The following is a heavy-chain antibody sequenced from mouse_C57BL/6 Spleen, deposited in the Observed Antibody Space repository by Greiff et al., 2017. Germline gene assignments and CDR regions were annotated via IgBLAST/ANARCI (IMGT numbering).Heavy chain of an antibody. CDR1: GYTFTSYT. CDR2: INPSSGYT. V-gene: IGHV1-4*01. Sequence: QVQLQQSGAELARPGASVKMSCKASGYTFTSYTMHWVKQRPGQGLEWIGYINPSSGYTKYNQKFKDKAKLTADKSSSTAYMQLSSLTSEDSAVYYCARVNYNWYFDVWGTGTTVTVSS. J-gene: IGHJ1*03. CDR3: ARVNYNWYFDV. D-gene: IGHD1-1*01.